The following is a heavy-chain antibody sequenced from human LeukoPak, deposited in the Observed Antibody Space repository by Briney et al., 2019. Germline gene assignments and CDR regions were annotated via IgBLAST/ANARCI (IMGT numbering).Heavy chain of an antibody. CDR2: ISGRGDNT. J-gene: IGHJ4*02. CDR3: AKRVQGNTGPFHC. V-gene: IGHV3-23*01. Sequence: GGSLRLSCAASGFTFSGYAMSWVRQAPGKGLEWVPGISGRGDNTYYADSVKGRFTISRDNSKNTLRLQMNSLRDEDTAVYYCAKRVQGNTGPFHCWGQGTLASVSS. D-gene: IGHD4-23*01. CDR1: GFTFSGYA.